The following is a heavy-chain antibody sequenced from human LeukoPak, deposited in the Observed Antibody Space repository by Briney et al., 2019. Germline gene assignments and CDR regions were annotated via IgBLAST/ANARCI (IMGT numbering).Heavy chain of an antibody. CDR1: GGSFSGYY. CDR2: ISHSGST. Sequence: SETLSLTCAVNGGSFSGYYWSWIRQPPGKGLEWIGEISHSGSTNYNPSLKSRVTISVDTSKNQFSLKLSSVTAADTAVYYCARIQLWSTTWFDPWGQGTLVTVSS. V-gene: IGHV4-34*01. J-gene: IGHJ5*02. CDR3: ARIQLWSTTWFDP. D-gene: IGHD5-18*01.